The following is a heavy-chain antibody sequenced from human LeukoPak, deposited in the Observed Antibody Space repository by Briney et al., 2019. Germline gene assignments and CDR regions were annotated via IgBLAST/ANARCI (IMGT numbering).Heavy chain of an antibody. CDR2: LHNGVHT. V-gene: IGHV4-59*01. J-gene: IGHJ4*02. Sequence: MSSETLSLTCTVPGDSISSYFWSWIRQPPGKGLEWIGYLHNGVHTNYNPSLKGRVAISGDTSKNQVSLKLTSVTAADTAVYYCAATIKRDYGDTNLDYWGQGTLVTVSS. CDR1: GDSISSYF. CDR3: AATIKRDYGDTNLDY. D-gene: IGHD4/OR15-4a*01.